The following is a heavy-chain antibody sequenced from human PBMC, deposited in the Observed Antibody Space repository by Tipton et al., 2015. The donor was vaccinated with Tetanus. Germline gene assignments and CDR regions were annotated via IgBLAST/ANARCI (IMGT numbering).Heavy chain of an antibody. D-gene: IGHD6-13*01. CDR2: IYTSGST. J-gene: IGHJ3*02. CDR3: ARDLPLYSSSWYSEGDAFDI. CDR1: GGSISSYY. Sequence: TLSLTCTVSGGSISSYYWSWIRQPPGKGLEWIGRIYTSGSTNYNPSLKSRVTMSVDTSKNQFSLKLSSVTAADTAVYYCARDLPLYSSSWYSEGDAFDIWGQGTMVTVSS. V-gene: IGHV4-4*07.